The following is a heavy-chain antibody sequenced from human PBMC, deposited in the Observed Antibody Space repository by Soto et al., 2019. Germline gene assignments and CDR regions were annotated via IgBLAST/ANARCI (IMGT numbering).Heavy chain of an antibody. Sequence: SETLSLTCTVSGGSISSSGDFYWSWIRQPPGKGLEWIGYIYYSGSTYYNPSLKSRVIISVDTSKNQFSLKLSSVTAADTAVYYCARAAYDYADYWGQGTLVTVSS. CDR2: IYYSGST. CDR1: GGSISSSGDFY. CDR3: ARAAYDYADY. J-gene: IGHJ4*02. V-gene: IGHV4-30-4*01. D-gene: IGHD2-2*01.